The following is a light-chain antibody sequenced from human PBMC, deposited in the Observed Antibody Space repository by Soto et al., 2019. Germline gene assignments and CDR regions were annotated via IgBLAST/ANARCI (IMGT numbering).Light chain of an antibody. CDR1: SGHRSYA. CDR3: QTWGTGIRV. V-gene: IGLV4-69*01. J-gene: IGLJ2*01. Sequence: QTVVTQSPSASASLGASVKLTCTLSSGHRSYAIAWHRQQPEKGPRYLMKLNSDGSHSKGDGIPDRFSGSSSGAERYLTISSLQSEDEADYYCQTWGTGIRVFGGGTKLTVL. CDR2: LNSDGSH.